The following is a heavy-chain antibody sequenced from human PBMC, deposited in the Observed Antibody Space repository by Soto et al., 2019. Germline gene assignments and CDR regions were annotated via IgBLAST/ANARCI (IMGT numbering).Heavy chain of an antibody. Sequence: EVQLVESGGGLVKPGGSLRLSCAASGFTFTRYSMNWVRQAPGKGLEWVSSISSTTHYIYYADSVKGRFTISRDNANNSLFLQMHSLRPEDTAVYYCAPRKYGSFNIGAFDIWGQGTMVTVSS. J-gene: IGHJ3*02. V-gene: IGHV3-21*01. CDR2: ISSTTHYI. CDR3: APRKYGSFNIGAFDI. CDR1: GFTFTRYS. D-gene: IGHD1-26*01.